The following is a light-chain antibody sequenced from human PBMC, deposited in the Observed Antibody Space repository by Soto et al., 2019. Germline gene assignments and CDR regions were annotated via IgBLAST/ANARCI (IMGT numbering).Light chain of an antibody. Sequence: EAVLTQSPATLSLSPGERATLSCRASQSVNSNLAWYQQKPGQAPRLLIYGASSRVTGFPARFSGSGSGTEFTLTISSLQSEDFAVYYCQQYNNWPRAFGQGTKVEIK. V-gene: IGKV3-15*01. CDR1: QSVNSN. CDR3: QQYNNWPRA. CDR2: GAS. J-gene: IGKJ1*01.